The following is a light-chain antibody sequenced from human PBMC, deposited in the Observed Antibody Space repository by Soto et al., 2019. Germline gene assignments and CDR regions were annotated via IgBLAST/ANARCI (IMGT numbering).Light chain of an antibody. V-gene: IGKV3-20*01. CDR2: GVS. Sequence: EVVLTQSPGTLSLSLGERATLSCRASQSLRSNSLAWYQQKPGQAPRLLISGVSSRAAGIPDRFSGSGSGTDFTLTISRLEPEDFAVYYCQQYDSSPRTFGQGTKVDIK. CDR1: QSLRSNS. CDR3: QQYDSSPRT. J-gene: IGKJ1*01.